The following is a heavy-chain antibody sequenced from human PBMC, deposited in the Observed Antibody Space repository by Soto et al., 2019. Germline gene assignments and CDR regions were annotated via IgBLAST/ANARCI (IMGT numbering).Heavy chain of an antibody. Sequence: GGSLRLSCTDSGFTFGDYAMRWFRQDPGKGLAWVGFIRSNAYGGTTEYAASVKGRFSISRDDSKSIAYLQMNSLKTENTAVYYCTRDLELLGYYYYGMDVLDQGTTVTVSS. J-gene: IGHJ6*02. CDR1: GFTFGDYA. V-gene: IGHV3-49*03. CDR3: TRDLELLGYYYYGMDV. CDR2: IRSNAYGGTT. D-gene: IGHD1-26*01.